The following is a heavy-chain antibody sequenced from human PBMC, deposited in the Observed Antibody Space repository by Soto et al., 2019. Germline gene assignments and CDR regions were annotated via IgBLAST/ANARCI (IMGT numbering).Heavy chain of an antibody. CDR2: IYYSGST. Sequence: PSETLSLTCSVSGGSISSGGYYWSWIRQHPGKGLEWIGYIYYSGSTYYNPSLKSRVTISVDTSKNQFSLKLSSVTAADTAVYYCASLWGWSVDFWGQGTLVTVSS. D-gene: IGHD3-16*01. J-gene: IGHJ4*02. V-gene: IGHV4-31*02. CDR1: GGSISSGGYY. CDR3: ASLWGWSVDF.